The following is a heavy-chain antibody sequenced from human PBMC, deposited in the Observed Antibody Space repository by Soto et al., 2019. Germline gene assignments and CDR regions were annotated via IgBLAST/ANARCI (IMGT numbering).Heavy chain of an antibody. V-gene: IGHV1-69*06. J-gene: IGHJ5*02. D-gene: IGHD3-10*01. Sequence: SVKVSCKASGGTFSSYAISWVRQAPGQGLEWMGGIIPIFGTANYAQKFQGRVTITADKSTSTAYIELSSLRSEDTAVYYCARYWNYYGSGSYYYNWFDPWGQGTLVTVSS. CDR3: ARYWNYYGSGSYYYNWFDP. CDR1: GGTFSSYA. CDR2: IIPIFGTA.